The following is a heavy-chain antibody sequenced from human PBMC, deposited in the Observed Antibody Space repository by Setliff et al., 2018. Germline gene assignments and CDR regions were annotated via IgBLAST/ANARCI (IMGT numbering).Heavy chain of an antibody. J-gene: IGHJ4*01. D-gene: IGHD2-8*01. CDR1: GNSFSSFS. Sequence: ASVKVSCKASGNSFSSFSITWVRQAPGQGLEWMGWISSYNDVANYAQNFQGRVTMTKDTSARAAYMELTSLRSDDTAMYFCLRLVRYCSRTACQRTSGDEVWGQGTLVTVSS. CDR2: ISSYNDVA. CDR3: LRLVRYCSRTACQRTSGDEV. V-gene: IGHV1-18*01.